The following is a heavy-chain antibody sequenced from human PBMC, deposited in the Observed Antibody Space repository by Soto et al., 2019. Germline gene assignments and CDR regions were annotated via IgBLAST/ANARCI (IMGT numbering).Heavy chain of an antibody. CDR2: IYPGDSDT. Sequence: PGESMKISCKGSGYTFTNYWIGWVRQMTGKGLEWMGIIYPGDSDTRYSSSFPGQVTISADKSISTAYLQWSSLKASDTAMYYFAIHVGYSNGVLRDAFDIWGKGTMVTVS. J-gene: IGHJ3*02. CDR3: AIHVGYSNGVLRDAFDI. V-gene: IGHV5-51*01. CDR1: GYTFTNYW. D-gene: IGHD5-18*01.